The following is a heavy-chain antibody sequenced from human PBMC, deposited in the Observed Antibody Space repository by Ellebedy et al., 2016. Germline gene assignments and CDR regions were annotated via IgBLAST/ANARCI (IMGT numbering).Heavy chain of an antibody. D-gene: IGHD3-10*01. CDR1: GGSISSSSYY. Sequence: SETLSLXCTVSGGSISSSSYYWGWIRQPPGKGLEWIGSIYYSGSTYYNPSLKSRVTISVDTSKNQFSLKLSSVTAADTAVYYCARGYYGSGSGYWGQGTLVTVSS. CDR3: ARGYYGSGSGY. CDR2: IYYSGST. J-gene: IGHJ4*02. V-gene: IGHV4-39*07.